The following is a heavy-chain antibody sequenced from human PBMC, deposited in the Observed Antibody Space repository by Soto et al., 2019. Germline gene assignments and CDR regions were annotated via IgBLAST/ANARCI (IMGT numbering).Heavy chain of an antibody. V-gene: IGHV3-11*01. Sequence: QVQLVESGGGLVKPGGYLRLSCAASGFTFSDYYMSWIRQAPGKGLEWVSYISSSCSTIYYADSVKGPFTISRDNAKNSLYLQMNSLRAEDTAVYYCASPTVTPHYGMDVWGQGTTVTVSS. J-gene: IGHJ6*02. D-gene: IGHD4-17*01. CDR2: ISSSCSTI. CDR3: ASPTVTPHYGMDV. CDR1: GFTFSDYY.